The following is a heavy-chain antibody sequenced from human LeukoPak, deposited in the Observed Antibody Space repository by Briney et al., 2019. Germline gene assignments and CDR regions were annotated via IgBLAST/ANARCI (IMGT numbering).Heavy chain of an antibody. D-gene: IGHD3-22*01. CDR3: ARHLPTYYYDSSGYYPVAFDI. V-gene: IGHV4-59*08. J-gene: IGHJ3*02. Sequence: SETLSLTCTVSGGSISSYYWSWIRQPPGKGLDWIGYIYYSGSTNYNPSLKSRVAISVDTSKKQFSLKLSSVTAADTAVYYCARHLPTYYYDSSGYYPVAFDIWGQGTMVTVSS. CDR1: GGSISSYY. CDR2: IYYSGST.